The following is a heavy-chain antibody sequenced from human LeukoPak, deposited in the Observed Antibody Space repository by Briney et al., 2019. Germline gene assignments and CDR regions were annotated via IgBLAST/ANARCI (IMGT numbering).Heavy chain of an antibody. CDR1: GGSVNSGGYY. CDR3: ARQPPGSGYQYRYYFDY. D-gene: IGHD3-22*01. V-gene: IGHV4-31*03. J-gene: IGHJ4*02. CDR2: IYFSGST. Sequence: SETLSLTCTVSGGSVNSGGYYWSWIRQYPGRGLEWIGYIYFSGSTFYNPSFESRVLISLDTSKNQFSLRLSSVTAADTAIYYCARQPPGSGYQYRYYFDYWGQGTLVTVSS.